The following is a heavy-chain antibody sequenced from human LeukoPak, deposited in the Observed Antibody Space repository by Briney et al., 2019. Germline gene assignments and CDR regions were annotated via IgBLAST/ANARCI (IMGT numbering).Heavy chain of an antibody. Sequence: SETLSLTCTVSGGSFSSGSYYWSWIRQPPGKGLEWIGYIYYSGSTNYNPSLKSRVTISVDTSKNQFSLKLSSVTAADTAVYYCARADGDYALDYWGQGTLVTVSS. CDR1: GGSFSSGSYY. CDR2: IYYSGST. D-gene: IGHD4-17*01. CDR3: ARADGDYALDY. J-gene: IGHJ4*02. V-gene: IGHV4-61*01.